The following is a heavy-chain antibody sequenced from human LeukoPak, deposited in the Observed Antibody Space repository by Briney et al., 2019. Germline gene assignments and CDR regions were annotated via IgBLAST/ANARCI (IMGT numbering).Heavy chain of an antibody. CDR3: ARAHGRIVGATGYYYYYMDV. J-gene: IGHJ6*03. V-gene: IGHV1-2*02. CDR2: INPNRVGT. CDR1: GYTFTGYY. D-gene: IGHD1-26*01. Sequence: ASVKVSCKASGYTFTGYYMHWVRQAPGQGLEWMGWINPNRVGTNYAQKFQGRVTMTRDTSISTAYMELSRLRSDDTAVYYCARAHGRIVGATGYYYYYMDVWGKGTTVTV.